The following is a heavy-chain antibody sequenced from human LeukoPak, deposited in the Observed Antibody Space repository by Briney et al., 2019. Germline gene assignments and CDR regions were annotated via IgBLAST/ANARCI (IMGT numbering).Heavy chain of an antibody. CDR1: GYTFTSYY. Sequence: ASVKVSCKASGYTFTSYYVHWVRQAPGQGLEWMGIINPSGGSTSYAQKFQGRVTMTRDTSTSTVYMELSSLRSEDTAVYYCARDSRGCSSTSCSPVDWFDPWGQGTLVTVSS. J-gene: IGHJ5*02. CDR2: INPSGGST. D-gene: IGHD2-2*01. V-gene: IGHV1-46*01. CDR3: ARDSRGCSSTSCSPVDWFDP.